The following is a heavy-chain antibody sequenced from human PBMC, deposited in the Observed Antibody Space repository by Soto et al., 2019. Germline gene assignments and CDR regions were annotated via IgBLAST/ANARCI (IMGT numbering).Heavy chain of an antibody. V-gene: IGHV3-48*03. J-gene: IGHJ4*02. CDR2: ISTSGSTV. D-gene: IGHD5-12*01. Sequence: PGGSLRPSCAASRFTFSTYEMHWFRQAPGKGLEWVSYISTSGSTVYYADSVKGRFTVSRDNTRNSLYLQMDSLRDEDTALYYCVRYCGTTLCNGVATRTFDYWGQGTLVTVSS. CDR1: RFTFSTYE. CDR3: VRYCGTTLCNGVATRTFDY.